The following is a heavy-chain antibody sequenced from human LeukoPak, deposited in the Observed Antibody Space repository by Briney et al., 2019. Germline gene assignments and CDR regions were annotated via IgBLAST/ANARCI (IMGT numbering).Heavy chain of an antibody. CDR3: ARSLGYCSGGSCSFQVIDY. CDR2: ISYDGSNK. V-gene: IGHV3-30*04. J-gene: IGHJ4*02. CDR1: GFTFSSYA. D-gene: IGHD2-15*01. Sequence: GSLRLSCAASGFTFSSYAMHWVRQAPGKGLEWVAVISYDGSNKYYADSVKGRFTISRDNSKNTLYLQMNSLRAEDTAVYYCARSLGYCSGGSCSFQVIDYWGQGTLVTVSS.